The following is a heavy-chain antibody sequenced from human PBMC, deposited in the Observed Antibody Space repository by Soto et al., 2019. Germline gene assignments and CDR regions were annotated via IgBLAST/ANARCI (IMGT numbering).Heavy chain of an antibody. D-gene: IGHD5-18*01. CDR3: AKDLTIWKQLIEYLHD. Sequence: GSLRLSCAASGFTFSSYAMSWVRQAPGKGLECVSGISASGGGTRYADSVKGRFTISRDNSKNMLYLQMNSLRADDTAVYYCAKDLTIWKQLIEYLHDWGQGTLVTVYS. CDR1: GFTFSSYA. CDR2: ISASGGGT. V-gene: IGHV3-23*01. J-gene: IGHJ4*02.